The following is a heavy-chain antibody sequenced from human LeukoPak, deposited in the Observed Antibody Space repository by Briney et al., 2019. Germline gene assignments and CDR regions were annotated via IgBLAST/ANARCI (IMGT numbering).Heavy chain of an antibody. CDR1: GGSISSGGYY. Sequence: SETLSLTCTVSGGSISSGGYYWSWIRQPAGKGLEWIGRIYTGGSTNHNPSLKSRVTISVDTSKNQFSLKLSSVTAADTALYYCARDSLLPSAMGYYYMDVWGKGTTVTVSS. CDR2: IYTGGST. V-gene: IGHV4-61*02. CDR3: ARDSLLPSAMGYYYMDV. D-gene: IGHD2-2*01. J-gene: IGHJ6*03.